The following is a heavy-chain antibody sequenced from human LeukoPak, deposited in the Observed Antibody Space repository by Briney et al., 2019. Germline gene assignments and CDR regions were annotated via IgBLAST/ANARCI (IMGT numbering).Heavy chain of an antibody. CDR1: GFTFGSYG. J-gene: IGHJ6*03. CDR2: IRYDGSNK. V-gene: IGHV3-30*02. CDR3: ATRYCTIPACRASSYHCMDN. Sequence: GGSLRLSCAASGFTFGSYGMHWVRQAPGKGLEWVAFIRYDGSNKYYADSVKGRFTVSRDNAKNSLYLQLNSLGAEGTAVYYCATRYCTIPACRASSYHCMDNWGKGTTVTVSS. D-gene: IGHD2-8*01.